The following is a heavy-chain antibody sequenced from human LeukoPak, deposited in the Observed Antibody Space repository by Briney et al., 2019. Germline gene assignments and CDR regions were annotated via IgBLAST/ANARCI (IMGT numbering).Heavy chain of an antibody. CDR1: GYTFTSYG. CDR2: ISAYNGNT. CDR3: ARGGIDYGAHNWFDP. V-gene: IGHV1-18*01. D-gene: IGHD4-17*01. J-gene: IGHJ5*02. Sequence: GASVKVSCKASGYTFTSYGISWVRQAPGQGLEWMGWISAYNGNTNYAQKLQGRVTMTTGTSTSTAYMELRSLRSDDTAVYYCARGGIDYGAHNWFDPWGQGTLVTVSS.